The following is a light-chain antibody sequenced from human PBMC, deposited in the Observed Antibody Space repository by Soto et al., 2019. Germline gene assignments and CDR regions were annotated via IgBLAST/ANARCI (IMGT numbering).Light chain of an antibody. V-gene: IGKV3-20*01. J-gene: IGKJ1*01. Sequence: IVLTQSPVTLSFAPGERATRSCSASQSGSISYLAWYQQKPGQAPRPLIYGASSRAIGIPDRFSGSGSGTDFTLTISRLEPEDFAVYYCQQYGRSPWTFGQGTKVDIK. CDR3: QQYGRSPWT. CDR2: GAS. CDR1: QSGSISY.